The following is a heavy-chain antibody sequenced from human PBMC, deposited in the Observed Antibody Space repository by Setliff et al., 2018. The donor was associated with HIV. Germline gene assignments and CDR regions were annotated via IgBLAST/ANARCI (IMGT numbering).Heavy chain of an antibody. D-gene: IGHD1-26*01. J-gene: IGHJ3*02. Sequence: SVKVSCKASGGTFSSYAISWVRQAPGQGLEWMGGITPIFGTANYAQKFQGRVTITTDESTSTAYMELSSLRSEDTAVYYCASGGSGSYLPVPDAFDIWGQGTMVTVSS. V-gene: IGHV1-69*05. CDR1: GGTFSSYA. CDR2: ITPIFGTA. CDR3: ASGGSGSYLPVPDAFDI.